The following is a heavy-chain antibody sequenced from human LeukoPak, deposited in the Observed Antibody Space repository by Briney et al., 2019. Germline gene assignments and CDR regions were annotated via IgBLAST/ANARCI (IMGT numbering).Heavy chain of an antibody. CDR2: ISSSSSYT. V-gene: IGHV3-21*01. CDR3: ARDFSDYSNPSYYYYYMDV. J-gene: IGHJ6*03. Sequence: GGSLRLSCAASGFTFSSYSMNWVRQAPGKGLEWVSSISSSSSYTYYADSVKGRFTISRDNAKNSLYLQMNSLRAEDTAVYYCARDFSDYSNPSYYYYYMDVWGKGTTVTVSS. D-gene: IGHD4-11*01. CDR1: GFTFSSYS.